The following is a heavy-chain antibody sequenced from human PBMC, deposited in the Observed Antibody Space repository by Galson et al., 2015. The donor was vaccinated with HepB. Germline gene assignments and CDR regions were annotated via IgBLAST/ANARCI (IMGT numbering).Heavy chain of an antibody. CDR1: GFTFSSYG. V-gene: IGHV3-33*08. Sequence: SLRLSCAASGFTFSSYGMHWVRQAPGKGLEWVAVIWYDGSNKYYADSVKGRFTISRDNSKNTLYLQMNSLRAEDTAVYYCARVGRSGSRLNWYFDLWGRGTLVTVSS. CDR3: ARVGRSGSRLNWYFDL. D-gene: IGHD1-26*01. CDR2: IWYDGSNK. J-gene: IGHJ2*01.